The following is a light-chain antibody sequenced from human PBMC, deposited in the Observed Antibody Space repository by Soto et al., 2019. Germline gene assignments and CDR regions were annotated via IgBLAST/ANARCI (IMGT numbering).Light chain of an antibody. J-gene: IGKJ1*01. CDR1: QSLSSSS. V-gene: IGKV3-20*01. CDR2: GAS. Sequence: EIVLTQSPGTLSMSPGERATLSCRASQSLSSSSLAWYQQKPGQAPRLLISGASSRAADIPDRFSGSGSGTDFTLTISRLEPEDFAVYYCHQFGSSPTFGQGTKVDIK. CDR3: HQFGSSPT.